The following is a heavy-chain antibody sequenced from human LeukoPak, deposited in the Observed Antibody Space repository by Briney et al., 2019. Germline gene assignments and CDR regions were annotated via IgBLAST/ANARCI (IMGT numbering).Heavy chain of an antibody. CDR1: GFTFSSYA. CDR3: ATTRYYYDSSGYSGRYFQH. V-gene: IGHV3-23*01. D-gene: IGHD3-22*01. Sequence: GGSLRLSCAASGFTFSSYAMSWVRQAPGKGLEWVSAISGSGGSTYYADSVKGRFTISRDNSKNTLYLQMNSLRAEDTAVYYWATTRYYYDSSGYSGRYFQHWGQGTLVTVSS. CDR2: ISGSGGST. J-gene: IGHJ1*01.